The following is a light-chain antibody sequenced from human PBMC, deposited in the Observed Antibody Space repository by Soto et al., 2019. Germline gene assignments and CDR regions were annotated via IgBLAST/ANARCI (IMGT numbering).Light chain of an antibody. Sequence: QSALTQPASVSGSPGQSITISCTGTSSDVGYYNYVSWYQQHPGKAPKLMIYEVSNRPSGVSNRFSGSKSGNTASLTISGLQAKDEADYYCSSYTTSGTLVFGGGTKLTVL. CDR3: SSYTTSGTLV. CDR1: SSDVGYYNY. V-gene: IGLV2-14*01. CDR2: EVS. J-gene: IGLJ2*01.